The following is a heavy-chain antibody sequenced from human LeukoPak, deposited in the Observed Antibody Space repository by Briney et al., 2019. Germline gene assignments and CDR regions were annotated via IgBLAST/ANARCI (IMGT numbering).Heavy chain of an antibody. D-gene: IGHD6-19*01. CDR3: ASEHVAVPGEN. V-gene: IGHV3-7*01. CDR1: GFTFTRYW. Sequence: GGSLRLSCAASGFTFTRYWMSWVRQAPGKGLEWVANIKQDGSEKYYVDSVKGRFTISRDNAKNSLYLQMNSLRDEDTAVYYCASEHVAVPGENWGQGTLVTVSS. J-gene: IGHJ4*02. CDR2: IKQDGSEK.